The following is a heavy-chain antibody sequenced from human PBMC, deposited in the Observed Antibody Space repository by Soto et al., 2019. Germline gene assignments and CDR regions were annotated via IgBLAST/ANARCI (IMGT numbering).Heavy chain of an antibody. Sequence: GGSLRLSCAASGFTFSNYGVHWVRQAPGKGLEWVAVISYDGSKKYYADSVKGRFTISRDNSKNTLYLQMNSLRTEDTAVYYCGKYSDYGYHRDWFDPRGQGTLVTVSS. V-gene: IGHV3-30*18. D-gene: IGHD4-17*01. J-gene: IGHJ5*02. CDR2: ISYDGSKK. CDR1: GFTFSNYG. CDR3: GKYSDYGYHRDWFDP.